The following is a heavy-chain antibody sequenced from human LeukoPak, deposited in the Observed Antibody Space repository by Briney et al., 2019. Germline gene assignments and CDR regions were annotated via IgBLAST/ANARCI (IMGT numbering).Heavy chain of an antibody. CDR2: IYSGSST. Sequence: PGGSLRLSCAASGLTVSSNYVSWVRQAPGKGLEWVSLIYSGSSTYYADSVKGRFTISRDKSKNTLYLQMSSLRVEDTAVYYCAMGAIVATIDYWGQGTLVTVSS. CDR1: GLTVSSNY. V-gene: IGHV3-66*01. CDR3: AMGAIVATIDY. D-gene: IGHD5-12*01. J-gene: IGHJ4*02.